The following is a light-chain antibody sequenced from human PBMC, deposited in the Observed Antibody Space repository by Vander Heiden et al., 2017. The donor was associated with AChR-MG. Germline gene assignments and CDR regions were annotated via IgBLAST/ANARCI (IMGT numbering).Light chain of an antibody. CDR1: QSVSIY. CDR2: DAS. J-gene: IGKJ5*01. CDR3: QQRGNWLRTT. Sequence: IVLTQSPATLSLSPGERATLSCRASQSVSIYLAWYQQKPGQAPRLLIYDASTRATGIPARFSGSGSGTDFTLTISSLEPEDFTVYYCQQRGNWLRTTFGQGTRLEIK. V-gene: IGKV3-11*01.